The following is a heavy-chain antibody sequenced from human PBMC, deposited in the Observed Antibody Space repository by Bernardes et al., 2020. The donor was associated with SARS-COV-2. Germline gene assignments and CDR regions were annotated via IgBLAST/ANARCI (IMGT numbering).Heavy chain of an antibody. CDR2: VSNSGNTI. CDR1: GFTFTDYE. J-gene: IGHJ4*02. V-gene: IGHV3-48*03. Sequence: GGSLRLSCAGSGFTFTDYEMNWVRQAPGKGLEWLAFVSNSGNTISYAESVKGRFTISRDNAKNSLYLQMNSLRVDDTALYYCATGRQWLLYWGPGTLVTVSS. D-gene: IGHD6-19*01. CDR3: ATGRQWLLY.